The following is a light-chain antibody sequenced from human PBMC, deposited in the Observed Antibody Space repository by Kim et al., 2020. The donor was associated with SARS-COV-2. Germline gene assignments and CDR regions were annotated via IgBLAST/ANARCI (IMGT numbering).Light chain of an antibody. CDR1: QRVSSNY. CDR2: GAS. CDR3: QQYDRAPDT. V-gene: IGKV3-20*01. J-gene: IGKJ5*01. Sequence: EIVLTQSPGTLSLSPGERATLTCRPSQRVSSNYLAWYQQKPGQAPRLFIYGASSRATGIPDRFTGSGSGTDFTLTISRLEPEDFAMYYCQQYDRAPDTFGQGTQVEIK.